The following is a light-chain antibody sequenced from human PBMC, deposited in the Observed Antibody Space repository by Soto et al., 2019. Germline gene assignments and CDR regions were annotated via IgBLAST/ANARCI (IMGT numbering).Light chain of an antibody. Sequence: DVQMTHSPSSLSASVGDRVTMTCRTSQSISIYLNWYQQIPGKAPKLLIYASSNLHTGVPSRFSGSASGTDFTLTISSLQPEDSATYYCQQTYSNPRTFGQGTKVDTK. J-gene: IGKJ1*01. CDR1: QSISIY. CDR3: QQTYSNPRT. CDR2: ASS. V-gene: IGKV1-39*01.